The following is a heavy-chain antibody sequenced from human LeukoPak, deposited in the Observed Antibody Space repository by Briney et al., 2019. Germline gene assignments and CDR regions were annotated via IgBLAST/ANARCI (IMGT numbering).Heavy chain of an antibody. CDR2: INHSGST. J-gene: IGHJ3*02. CDR1: GGSFSGYY. Sequence: SETLSLTCAVYGGSFSGYYWSWIRQPPGKGLEWIGEINHSGSTNYNPSLKSRVTISVDTSKNQFSLKLSSVTAADTAVYYCAREDNYAYTIWGQGTMVTVSS. CDR3: AREDNYAYTI. V-gene: IGHV4-34*01. D-gene: IGHD2-2*02.